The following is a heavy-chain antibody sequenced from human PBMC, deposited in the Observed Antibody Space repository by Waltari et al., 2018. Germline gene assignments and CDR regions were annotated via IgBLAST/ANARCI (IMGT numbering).Heavy chain of an antibody. J-gene: IGHJ4*02. CDR1: GYTFPSYA. D-gene: IGHD6-19*01. CDR3: ARGTYSSGWTEAY. Sequence: QVQLVPPGAEVKKPGASVKVSCKASGYTFPSYAMHWVRQAPGQRLEWRGWINAGNGNTKYSQEFQGRVTITSDTSASTAYMELSSLRSEDTAVYYCARGTYSSGWTEAYWGQGTLVTVSS. CDR2: INAGNGNT. V-gene: IGHV1-3*01.